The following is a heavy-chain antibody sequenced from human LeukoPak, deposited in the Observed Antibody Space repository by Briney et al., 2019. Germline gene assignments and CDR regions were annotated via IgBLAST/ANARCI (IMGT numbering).Heavy chain of an antibody. CDR3: AREVQAYDFWSTDYYMDV. V-gene: IGHV1-8*01. CDR1: GYTFTSYD. Sequence: ASVKVSCKASGYTFTSYDINWVRQATGQGLEWMGWMNPNSGNTGYAQKFQGRVTITRNTSISTAYMELSSLRSEDTAVYYCAREVQAYDFWSTDYYMDVWGKGTTVTVSS. CDR2: MNPNSGNT. J-gene: IGHJ6*03. D-gene: IGHD3-3*01.